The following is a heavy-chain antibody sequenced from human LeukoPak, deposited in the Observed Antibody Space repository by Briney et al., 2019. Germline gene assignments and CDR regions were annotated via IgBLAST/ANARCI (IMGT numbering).Heavy chain of an antibody. V-gene: IGHV4-59*02. Sequence: SETLSLTCTVSGGSVSSHYWNWIRQPPGKGLEWIGYIYYSGSTNYNPSLKSRVTISVDTSKNQFSLKLSSVTAADTAVYYCARETTVVTPGRSDVFDIWGQGTMVTVSS. D-gene: IGHD4-23*01. CDR3: ARETTVVTPGRSDVFDI. CDR2: IYYSGST. CDR1: GGSVSSHY. J-gene: IGHJ3*02.